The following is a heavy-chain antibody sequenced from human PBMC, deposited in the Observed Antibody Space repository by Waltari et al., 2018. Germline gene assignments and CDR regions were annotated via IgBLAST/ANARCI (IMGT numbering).Heavy chain of an antibody. CDR2: IKQDGSEK. D-gene: IGHD6-19*01. CDR1: GCTFSSYW. CDR3: ARGIAVAGTDY. Sequence: EVQLVESGGGLVQPGGSLRLSCAAFGCTFSSYWMSWVRQAPGKGLGWVANIKQDGSEKYYVDSVKGRFTISRDNAKNSLYLQMNSLRAEDTAVYYCARGIAVAGTDYWGQGTLVTVSS. V-gene: IGHV3-7*01. J-gene: IGHJ4*02.